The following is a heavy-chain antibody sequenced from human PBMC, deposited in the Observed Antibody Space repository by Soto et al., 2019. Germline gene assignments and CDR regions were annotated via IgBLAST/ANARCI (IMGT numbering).Heavy chain of an antibody. Sequence: QLQLQESGSGLVKPSQTLSLTCADYGGSISSGGYSWSWIRQPPGTGLEWIGYIYHSGSTYYNPTLKRRVTIAVDRSNYQLSLKLSSVAAADTAVYYCARVPDYWVQGTLVTVSS. D-gene: IGHD2-2*01. CDR3: ARVPDY. J-gene: IGHJ4*02. CDR1: GGSISSGGYS. CDR2: IYHSGST. V-gene: IGHV4-30-2*01.